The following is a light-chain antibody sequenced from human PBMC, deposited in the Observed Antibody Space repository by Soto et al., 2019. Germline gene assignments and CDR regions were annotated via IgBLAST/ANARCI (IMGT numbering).Light chain of an antibody. CDR3: GSYTSSSTLYV. V-gene: IGLV2-14*01. CDR2: YVS. CDR1: SSDVGGYNY. J-gene: IGLJ1*01. Sequence: QSALTQPASVSGSPGQSITISCTGTSSDVGGYNYVSWYQQHPGKAPKLMIYYVSNRPSVVSNRFSGYRSGNTASLTFSGLPAGDEADYYYGSYTSSSTLYVFGTGTKLTVL.